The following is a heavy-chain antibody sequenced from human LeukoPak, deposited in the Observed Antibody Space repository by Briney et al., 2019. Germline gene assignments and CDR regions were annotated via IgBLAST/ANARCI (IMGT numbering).Heavy chain of an antibody. CDR3: ARDWNGEMATITLDY. J-gene: IGHJ4*02. Sequence: SVKVSCKASGGTFSSYAISWVRQAPGQGLEWMGRIIPILGIANYAQKFQGRVTITADKSTSTAYMELSSLRSEDTAMYYCARDWNGEMATITLDYWGQGTLVTVSS. V-gene: IGHV1-69*04. D-gene: IGHD5-24*01. CDR2: IIPILGIA. CDR1: GGTFSSYA.